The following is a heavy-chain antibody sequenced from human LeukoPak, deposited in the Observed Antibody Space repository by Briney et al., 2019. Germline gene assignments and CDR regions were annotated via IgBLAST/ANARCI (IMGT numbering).Heavy chain of an antibody. CDR1: GFTFSSYG. J-gene: IGHJ4*02. CDR3: ARDQMSPGGGFDY. V-gene: IGHV3-33*01. D-gene: IGHD3-16*01. Sequence: PGRSLRLSCAASGFTFSSYGMHWVRQAPGKGLEWVVVIWYDGSNKYYADSEKGRFTISRDNSKNTLYLQMNSLRAEDTAVYYCARDQMSPGGGFDYWGQGTLVTVSS. CDR2: IWYDGSNK.